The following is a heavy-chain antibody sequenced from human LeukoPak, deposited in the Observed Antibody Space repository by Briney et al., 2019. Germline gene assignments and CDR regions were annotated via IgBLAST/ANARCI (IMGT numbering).Heavy chain of an antibody. J-gene: IGHJ5*02. CDR1: GGSFSGYY. CDR2: INHSGST. Sequence: SETLSLTCAVYGGSFSGYYWSWIRQPPGKGLEWIGEINHSGSTNYNPSLKGRVTISVDTSKNQFSLKLSSVTAADTAVYYCARGRAYSSSLYTGKWFDPWGQGTLVTVSS. D-gene: IGHD6-13*01. CDR3: ARGRAYSSSLYTGKWFDP. V-gene: IGHV4-34*01.